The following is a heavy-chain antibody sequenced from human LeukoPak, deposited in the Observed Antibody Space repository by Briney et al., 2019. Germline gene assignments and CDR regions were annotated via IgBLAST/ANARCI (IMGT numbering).Heavy chain of an antibody. J-gene: IGHJ3*02. CDR2: IYTSGST. Sequence: ASETLSLTCTVSGGSISSYYWSWIRQPAGKGLEWIGRIYTSGSTNYNPSLKSRVTMSVDTSKNQFSLQLNSVTPEDTAVYYCAGITMVRGGDAFDIWGQGTMVTVSS. CDR3: AGITMVRGGDAFDI. V-gene: IGHV4-4*07. D-gene: IGHD3-10*01. CDR1: GGSISSYY.